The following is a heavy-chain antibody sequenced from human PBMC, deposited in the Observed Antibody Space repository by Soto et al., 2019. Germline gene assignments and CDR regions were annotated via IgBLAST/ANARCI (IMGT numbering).Heavy chain of an antibody. Sequence: SDTLPLTCRVSGGSSRSYYGSLIRPTPGKGLEWIGYIYYSGSTNYNPSLKSRVTISVDTSKNQFSLKLSSVTAADTAVYYCARDYVGSRGKQQLVYYFDYWGQGTLVTLSS. D-gene: IGHD6-13*01. CDR3: ARDYVGSRGKQQLVYYFDY. V-gene: IGHV4-59*01. J-gene: IGHJ4*02. CDR1: GGSSRSYY. CDR2: IYYSGST.